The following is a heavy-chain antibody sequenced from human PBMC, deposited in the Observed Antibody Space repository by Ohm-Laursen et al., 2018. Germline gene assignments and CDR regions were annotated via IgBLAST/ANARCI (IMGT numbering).Heavy chain of an antibody. CDR3: AKAAQWLADLGGMDV. J-gene: IGHJ6*02. V-gene: IGHV3-23*01. CDR2: ISGSGGST. CDR1: GFTFSNAW. Sequence: SLRLSCAASGFTFSNAWMSWVRQAPGKGLEWVSVISGSGGSTYYADSVKGRFTISRDNSKNTLYLLMNSLRAEDTAIYYCAKAAQWLADLGGMDVGGQGTTVIVSS. D-gene: IGHD6-19*01.